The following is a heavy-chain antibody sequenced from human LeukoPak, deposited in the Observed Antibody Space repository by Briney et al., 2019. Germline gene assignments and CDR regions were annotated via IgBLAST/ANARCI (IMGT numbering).Heavy chain of an antibody. V-gene: IGHV4-34*01. J-gene: IGHJ4*02. Sequence: PSETLSLTCAVYGGSSSGYYWSWIRQPPGKGLEWIGEINHSGSTNYNPSLKSRVTISVDTSKNQFSLKLSSVTAADTAVYYCARKILARYYYDSSGYLDYWGQGTLVTVSS. CDR2: INHSGST. D-gene: IGHD3-22*01. CDR3: ARKILARYYYDSSGYLDY. CDR1: GGSSSGYY.